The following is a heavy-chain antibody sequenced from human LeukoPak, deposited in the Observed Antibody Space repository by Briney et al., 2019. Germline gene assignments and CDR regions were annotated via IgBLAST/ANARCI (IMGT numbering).Heavy chain of an antibody. V-gene: IGHV4-34*01. CDR3: ARPVLRYFDWLYIGGFDAFDI. Sequence: SETLSLTCAVYGGSFSGYYWSWIRQSPGKGLEWIGEINHSGSTYYNPSLKSRVTISVDTSKNQFSLKLSSVTAADTAVYYCARPVLRYFDWLYIGGFDAFDIWGQGTMVTVSS. D-gene: IGHD3-9*01. CDR2: INHSGST. CDR1: GGSFSGYY. J-gene: IGHJ3*02.